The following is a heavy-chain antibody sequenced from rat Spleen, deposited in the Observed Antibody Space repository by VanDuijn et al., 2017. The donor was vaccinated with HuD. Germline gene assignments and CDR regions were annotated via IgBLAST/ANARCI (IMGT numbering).Heavy chain of an antibody. J-gene: IGHJ2*01. Sequence: EVQLVESGGGLVQPGRSLKFSCAASGFTFSDYYMAWVRQAPKKGLEWVASISSGGGGTYYRDSVKGRFTISRDNAKTTLYLQMDSLRSEDTATYYCARQWDYWGQGVMVTVSS. V-gene: IGHV5-25*01. CDR3: ARQWDY. CDR1: GFTFSDYY. CDR2: ISSGGGGT.